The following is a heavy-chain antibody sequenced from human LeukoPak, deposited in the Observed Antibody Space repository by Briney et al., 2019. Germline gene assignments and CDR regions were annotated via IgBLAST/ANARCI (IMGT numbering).Heavy chain of an antibody. CDR1: GGSISSYY. J-gene: IGHJ4*02. CDR2: IYYSGST. D-gene: IGHD6-13*01. V-gene: IGHV4-59*08. CDR3: ARHFSAAGTGYFDY. Sequence: SETRSLTCTVSGGSISSYYWSWIRQPPGKGLEWIGYIYYSGSTNYNPSLKSRVTISVDTSKNQFSLKLSSVTAADTAVYYCARHFSAAGTGYFDYWGQGTLVTVSS.